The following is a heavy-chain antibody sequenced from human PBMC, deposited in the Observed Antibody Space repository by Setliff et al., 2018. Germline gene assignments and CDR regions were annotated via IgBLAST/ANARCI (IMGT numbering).Heavy chain of an antibody. Sequence: PSETLSLTCTVSGASINSGTYYWAWIRQPPGKGLEWIGRIHYSGTTYYNASLKSRVTVSVDTSKNQFSLRLISVAAADTAVYYCARGGTFRYFDYWGQGTPVTVSS. CDR1: GASINSGTYY. V-gene: IGHV4-39*07. CDR2: IHYSGTT. CDR3: ARGGTFRYFDY. D-gene: IGHD5-12*01. J-gene: IGHJ4*02.